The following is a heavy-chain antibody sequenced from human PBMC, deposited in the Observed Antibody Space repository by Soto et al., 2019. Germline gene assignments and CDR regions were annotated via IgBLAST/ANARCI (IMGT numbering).Heavy chain of an antibody. CDR2: IGAYNGNT. J-gene: IGHJ4*02. CDR3: ARDPALLDAVPGY. Sequence: QIQLVQSGAEVKKPGASVKVSCKASGYTFTSFGINWVRQAPGQGLEWMGWIGAYNGNTKYAQKFQGRIIMTTDTSTSTTYMDLRSLRSVDTAVYYCARDPALLDAVPGYWGQGTQVTISS. V-gene: IGHV1-18*01. CDR1: GYTFTSFG. D-gene: IGHD3-10*02.